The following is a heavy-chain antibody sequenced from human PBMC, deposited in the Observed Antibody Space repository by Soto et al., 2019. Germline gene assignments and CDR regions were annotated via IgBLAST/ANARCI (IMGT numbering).Heavy chain of an antibody. Sequence: QVQLVESGGGVVQPGRSLRLSCAAAGLTFSHYAMHWVRQAPGKGLEWVALMSYDGSNEYYADSVKGRFTISRDNSKNTLYLQMNSLRAEDTAVYYCAKDVSHHFDYWGQGTLVTVSS. CDR1: GLTFSHYA. J-gene: IGHJ4*02. V-gene: IGHV3-30*18. CDR2: MSYDGSNE. CDR3: AKDVSHHFDY.